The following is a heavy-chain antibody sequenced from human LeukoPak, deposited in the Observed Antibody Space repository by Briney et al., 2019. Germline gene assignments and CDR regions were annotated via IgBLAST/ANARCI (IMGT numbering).Heavy chain of an antibody. J-gene: IGHJ3*02. D-gene: IGHD3-16*01. CDR1: GYTFTSYY. CDR2: INPSGGST. V-gene: IGHV1-46*01. Sequence: ASVKVSCKASGYTFTSYYMHWVRQAPGQGLEWMGIINPSGGSTSYAQKLQGRVTMTTDTSTSTAYMELRNLRSDDTAVYYCARDFRRGGDAFDIWGQGTMVTVSS. CDR3: ARDFRRGGDAFDI.